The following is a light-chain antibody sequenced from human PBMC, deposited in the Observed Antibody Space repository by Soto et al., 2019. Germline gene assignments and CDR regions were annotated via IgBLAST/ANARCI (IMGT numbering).Light chain of an antibody. CDR2: DAS. Sequence: DIRMTQSPSTLSASVGDRVTITCRASQSIRNWLAWYQQKPGKAPDLLIYDASSLKSGVPSRFSGSGFGTEFTLTISSLQPEDFATYYCHQYNSYSWTFGQGTKVDIK. V-gene: IGKV1-5*01. CDR3: HQYNSYSWT. J-gene: IGKJ1*01. CDR1: QSIRNW.